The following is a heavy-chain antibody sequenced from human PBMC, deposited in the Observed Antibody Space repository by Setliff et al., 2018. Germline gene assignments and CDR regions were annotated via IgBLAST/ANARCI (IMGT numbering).Heavy chain of an antibody. CDR1: GYNFPGYY. J-gene: IGHJ4*02. Sequence: GASVKVSCKASGYNFPGYYLHWVRQAPGQGLEWMGWISPHTGNTQYAQNFQGRVTMTRDTSITTAYMELSSLRSNDTAFYYCARRAFIETITCYCFDLWGQGTQVTVSS. D-gene: IGHD4-4*01. CDR2: ISPHTGNT. V-gene: IGHV1-2*02. CDR3: ARRAFIETITCYCFDL.